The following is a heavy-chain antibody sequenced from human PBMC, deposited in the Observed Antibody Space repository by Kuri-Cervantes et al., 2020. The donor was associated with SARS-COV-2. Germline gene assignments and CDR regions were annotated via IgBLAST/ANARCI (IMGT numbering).Heavy chain of an antibody. Sequence: SGPTLVKPTQTLTLTCPFSGFSLSTSGMCVSWIRQPPGKPLEWLARIDWDDDTFYNASLKTRLTISKDTSKKQVVLTMTNMDPVDTATYYCARTYSGDYLNWFDPWGQGILVTVSS. CDR1: GFSLSTSGMC. CDR2: IDWDDDT. D-gene: IGHD1-26*01. CDR3: ARTYSGDYLNWFDP. V-gene: IGHV2-70*17. J-gene: IGHJ5*02.